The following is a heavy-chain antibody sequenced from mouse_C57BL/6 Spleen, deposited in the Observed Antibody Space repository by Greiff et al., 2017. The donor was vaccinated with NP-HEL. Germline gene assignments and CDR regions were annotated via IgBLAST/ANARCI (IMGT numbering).Heavy chain of an antibody. CDR1: GFNFKDDY. D-gene: IGHD1-1*01. J-gene: IGHJ1*03. CDR2: IDPENGGT. CDR3: TTLRHQYYGRSHWYFDV. V-gene: IGHV14-4*01. Sequence: VQLKQSGAELVRPGASVKLSCTASGFNFKDDYMHWVKQRPEQGLEWIGWIDPENGGTEYASKFKGKATITADTSSNTAYLQLSSLTSEDAAVYYCTTLRHQYYGRSHWYFDVWGTGTTVTVSS.